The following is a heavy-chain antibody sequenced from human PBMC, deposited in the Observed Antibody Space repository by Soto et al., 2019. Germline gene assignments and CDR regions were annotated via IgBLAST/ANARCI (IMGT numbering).Heavy chain of an antibody. CDR3: AKVVLQATQPRYYLYGMDV. D-gene: IGHD1-26*01. CDR1: GFNFADYA. V-gene: IGHV3-9*01. CDR2: ISWDGGRI. J-gene: IGHJ6*02. Sequence: SLRLSCVASGFNFADYAMHWVRQAPGEGPEWVSGISWDGGRIGYADSVKGRFTISRDNAKKSLFLQMNSLRPEDSALYYCAKVVLQATQPRYYLYGMDVWGQGTTVTVSS.